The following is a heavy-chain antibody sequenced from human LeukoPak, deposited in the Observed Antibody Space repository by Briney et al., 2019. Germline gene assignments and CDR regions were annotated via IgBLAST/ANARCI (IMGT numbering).Heavy chain of an antibody. D-gene: IGHD5-18*01. CDR2: IIPIFGTA. V-gene: IGHV1-69*05. CDR3: ARDRGYSHGLDY. CDR1: GGTFSSYA. Sequence: SVKVSCKASGGTFSSYAISWVRQAPGQGLEWMGGIIPIFGTANYAQKFQGRVTITTDESTSTAYMELSSLRSEDTAVYYCARDRGYSHGLDYWGQGTLVTVSS. J-gene: IGHJ4*02.